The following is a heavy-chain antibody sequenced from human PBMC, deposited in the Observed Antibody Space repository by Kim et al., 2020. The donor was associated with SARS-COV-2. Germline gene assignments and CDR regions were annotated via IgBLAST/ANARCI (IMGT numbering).Heavy chain of an antibody. CDR3: ARVIAPYYDFWSGYPDY. V-gene: IGHV3-21*01. Sequence: GGSLRLSCAASGFTFSSYSMNWVRQAPGKGLEWVSSISSSSSYIYYADSVKGRFTISRDNAKNSLYLQMNSLRAEDTAVYYCARVIAPYYDFWSGYPDYWGQGTLVTVSS. CDR1: GFTFSSYS. J-gene: IGHJ4*02. CDR2: ISSSSSYI. D-gene: IGHD3-3*01.